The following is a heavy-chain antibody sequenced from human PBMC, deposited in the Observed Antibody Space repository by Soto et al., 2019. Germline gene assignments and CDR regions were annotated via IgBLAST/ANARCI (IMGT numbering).Heavy chain of an antibody. CDR3: ARDSSGRHDY. D-gene: IGHD3-22*01. CDR2: IYQSGTT. J-gene: IGHJ4*02. Sequence: SETLSLTCSVSGGSVRSGSYYWTWIRQPPGKGLEWIGYIYQSGTTNYNASLKSRVTISIDTSKNQFFLKLNSVTAADTAVYYCARDSSGRHDYWGQGALVTVSS. V-gene: IGHV4-61*01. CDR1: GGSVRSGSYY.